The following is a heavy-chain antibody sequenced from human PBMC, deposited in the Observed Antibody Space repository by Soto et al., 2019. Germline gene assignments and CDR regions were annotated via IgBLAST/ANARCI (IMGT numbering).Heavy chain of an antibody. J-gene: IGHJ4*02. CDR3: ARDLPGYCSSTSCPSGDTAIDY. Sequence: EVQLVESGGGLVQPGGSLRLSCAASGFTFSSYWMSWVRQAPGKGLEWVANIKQDGSEKYYVDSVKGRFTISRDNAKNSLYLQMNSLRAEDTAVYYCARDLPGYCSSTSCPSGDTAIDYLGQGTLVTVSS. D-gene: IGHD2-2*01. CDR2: IKQDGSEK. V-gene: IGHV3-7*05. CDR1: GFTFSSYW.